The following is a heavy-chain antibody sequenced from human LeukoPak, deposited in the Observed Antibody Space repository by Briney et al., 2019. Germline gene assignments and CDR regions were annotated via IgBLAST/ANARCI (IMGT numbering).Heavy chain of an antibody. Sequence: ASVKVSCKVSGSTLTELSMHWVRQAPGKGLEWMGGFDPEDGETFYAQDFQGRVIMTEDTSTDTAYMGLSSLRSEDTAVYYCAAEHEKVDYRSTWFDPWGQGTLVTVSS. V-gene: IGHV1-24*01. CDR3: AAEHEKVDYRSTWFDP. CDR1: GSTLTELS. D-gene: IGHD4/OR15-4a*01. CDR2: FDPEDGET. J-gene: IGHJ5*02.